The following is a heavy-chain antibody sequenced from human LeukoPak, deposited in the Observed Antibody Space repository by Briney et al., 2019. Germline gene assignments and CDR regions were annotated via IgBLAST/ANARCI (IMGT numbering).Heavy chain of an antibody. D-gene: IGHD3-22*01. CDR3: ARTFQDDGSGYYYYYGMDV. J-gene: IGHJ6*02. V-gene: IGHV4-59*01. Sequence: KASETLSLTCTVSGGSISNYYWSWIRQPPGRGLEWIGYIYYRGSINYNPSLRSRVTLSVDTSKNQFSLKLSSVTAADTAVYYCARTFQDDGSGYYYYYGMDVWGHGTTVTVSS. CDR2: IYYRGSI. CDR1: GGSISNYY.